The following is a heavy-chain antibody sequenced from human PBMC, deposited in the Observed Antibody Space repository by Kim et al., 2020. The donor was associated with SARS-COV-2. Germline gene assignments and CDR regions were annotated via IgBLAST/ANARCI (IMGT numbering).Heavy chain of an antibody. CDR2: IIPIFGTA. V-gene: IGHV1-69*13. D-gene: IGHD3-22*01. Sequence: SVNVSCKASGGTFSSYAISWVRQAPGQGLEWMGGIIPIFGTANYAQKFQGRVTITADESTSTAYMELSSLRSEDTAVYYCARDPQLGDHDSSGLPTSYYYYGMDVWGQGTTVPVSS. CDR3: ARDPQLGDHDSSGLPTSYYYYGMDV. CDR1: GGTFSSYA. J-gene: IGHJ6*02.